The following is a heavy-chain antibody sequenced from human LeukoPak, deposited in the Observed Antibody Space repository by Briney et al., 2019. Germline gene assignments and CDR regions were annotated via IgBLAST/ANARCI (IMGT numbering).Heavy chain of an antibody. V-gene: IGHV1-2*02. CDR1: GYTFTGYY. Sequence: ASVKVSCKASGYTFTGYYMHWVRQAPGQGLEWMGWINPNSSGTNYAQKFQGRVTMTRDTSISTAYMELSRLRSDDTAVYYCARGVASTSSIPDMDVWGQGTTVTVSS. CDR2: INPNSSGT. CDR3: ARGVASTSSIPDMDV. D-gene: IGHD2-2*01. J-gene: IGHJ6*02.